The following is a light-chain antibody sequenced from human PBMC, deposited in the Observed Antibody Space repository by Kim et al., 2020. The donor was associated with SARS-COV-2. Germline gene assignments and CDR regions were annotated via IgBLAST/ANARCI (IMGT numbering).Light chain of an antibody. V-gene: IGKV3-20*01. Sequence: EIVLTQSPGTLSLSPGERATLSCRASQSVYSNYLAWYLQKPGQAPRLLIYGASSRASDIPDRFSGSGSGTDFTLTINRLQPDDFAVYYCQQYGTSWTFGQGTKV. CDR1: QSVYSNY. CDR2: GAS. CDR3: QQYGTSWT. J-gene: IGKJ1*01.